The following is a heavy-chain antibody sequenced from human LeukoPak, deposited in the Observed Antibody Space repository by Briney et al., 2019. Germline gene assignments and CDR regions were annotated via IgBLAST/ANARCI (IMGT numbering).Heavy chain of an antibody. CDR3: XXXXXRXXXXXSXSLGRRYFEY. D-gene: IGHD3-22*01. V-gene: IGHV3-21*01. CDR2: ISSSSSYI. Sequence: GGSLRLSCAASGFTFSGYSMNWVRQAPGKGLKWVSSISSSSSYIYYAYSVKGRFTISRDKAKNSLYLQMNRLRAEDTAVYDXXXXXXRXXXXXSXSLGRRYFEYWGQGTLVTVSS. CDR1: GFTFSGYS. J-gene: IGHJ4*02.